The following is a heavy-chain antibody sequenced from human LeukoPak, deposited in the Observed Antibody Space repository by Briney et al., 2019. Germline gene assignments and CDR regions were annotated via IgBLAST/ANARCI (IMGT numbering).Heavy chain of an antibody. D-gene: IGHD3-10*01. CDR1: GFTFSSYG. V-gene: IGHV3-23*01. CDR2: INGSGGRT. Sequence: GGSLRLSCEASGFTFSSYGMSWVRQAPGKGLEWVSAINGSGGRTYYADSVKGRFTISRDNSKNTLYLQMNSLRAEDTAVYYCARVVPPTDYGSGSYFWDPYYFDYWGQGTLVTVSS. CDR3: ARVVPPTDYGSGSYFWDPYYFDY. J-gene: IGHJ4*02.